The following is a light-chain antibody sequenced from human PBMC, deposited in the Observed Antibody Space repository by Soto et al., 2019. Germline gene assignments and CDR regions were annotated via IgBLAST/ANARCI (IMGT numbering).Light chain of an antibody. CDR3: QKYHIYSGT. CDR2: KAS. J-gene: IGKJ1*01. V-gene: IGKV1-5*03. Sequence: DIPMTQSPSTLSGSVGDRFTITCRASQTISSWLAWYQQKPGKAPKLLIYKASTLASGVPSRFSGSGSGTEFNLTINSLQPDDFATYYCQKYHIYSGTLGQGNKVDIK. CDR1: QTISSW.